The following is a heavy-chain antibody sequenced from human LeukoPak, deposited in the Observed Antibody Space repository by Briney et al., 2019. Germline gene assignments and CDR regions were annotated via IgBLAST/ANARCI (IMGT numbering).Heavy chain of an antibody. D-gene: IGHD4-17*01. CDR3: ARDYGDYFRWFDT. Sequence: SETLSLTCTVSGDSISSGGYHWTWIRQHPGKGLERIGYISYSGSTYYNPSLKSRVNISMDTSKNQFSLSLTSVTAADTAVYYCARDYGDYFRWFDTWGQGTLVTVSS. CDR1: GDSISSGGYH. CDR2: ISYSGST. J-gene: IGHJ5*02. V-gene: IGHV4-31*03.